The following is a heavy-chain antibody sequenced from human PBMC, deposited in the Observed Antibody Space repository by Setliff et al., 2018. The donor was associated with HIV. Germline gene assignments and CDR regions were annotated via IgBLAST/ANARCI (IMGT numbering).Heavy chain of an antibody. Sequence: TSETLSLTCTVSGGSISRDAYYWSWIRQHPEKGLEWIGYISYSGGSYYNPSLKSRISISMDTSQNQFSLKLTSVTAADTAVYYCARLNVEMFVVMAATPGWFGPWGQGILVTVSS. CDR3: ARLNVEMFVVMAATPGWFGP. V-gene: IGHV4-31*03. J-gene: IGHJ5*02. CDR1: GGSISRDAYY. D-gene: IGHD2-15*01. CDR2: ISYSGGS.